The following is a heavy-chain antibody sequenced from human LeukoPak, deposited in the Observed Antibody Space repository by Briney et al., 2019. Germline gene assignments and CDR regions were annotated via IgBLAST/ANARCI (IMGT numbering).Heavy chain of an antibody. V-gene: IGHV3-21*01. Sequence: GGSLRLSCAASGFTFSSYSMNWVRQAPGKGLEWVSSISSSSSYIYYADSVKGRFTISRDNAKNSLYLQMNSLRAEDTAVYYCARAIVGATPAVDYWGQGTLVTVSS. J-gene: IGHJ4*03. CDR3: ARAIVGATPAVDY. D-gene: IGHD1-26*01. CDR2: ISSSSSYI. CDR1: GFTFSSYS.